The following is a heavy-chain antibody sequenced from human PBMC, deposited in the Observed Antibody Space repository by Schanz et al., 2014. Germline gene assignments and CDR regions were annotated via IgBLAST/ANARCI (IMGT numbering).Heavy chain of an antibody. D-gene: IGHD6-19*01. J-gene: IGHJ4*02. Sequence: QVQLVESGGGVVQPGGSLRLSCAASGFTFSSYGIHWVRQAPDKGLEWVSFIRYDGVNKYYADSVKGRFTISRDNSKNTVYLQMNSLRTEETAVYYCAKAYSSGWYDLDYWGQGTLVTVSS. CDR2: IRYDGVNK. CDR1: GFTFSSYG. V-gene: IGHV3-30*02. CDR3: AKAYSSGWYDLDY.